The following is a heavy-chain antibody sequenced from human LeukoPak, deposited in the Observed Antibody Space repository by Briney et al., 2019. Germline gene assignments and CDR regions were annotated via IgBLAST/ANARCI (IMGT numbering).Heavy chain of an antibody. D-gene: IGHD3-16*01. CDR2: IKPDGSEK. CDR3: ARFGVPYGVDV. CDR1: GFTFSTYW. J-gene: IGHJ6*02. V-gene: IGHV3-7*04. Sequence: GGSLRLSCAASGFTFSTYWMSWVRRGPGKGLEWVANIKPDGSEKDYVDSLKGRFTISRDNAKNSLYLQVNSLRVEDTAVYYCARFGVPYGVDVWGQGTTVTVSS.